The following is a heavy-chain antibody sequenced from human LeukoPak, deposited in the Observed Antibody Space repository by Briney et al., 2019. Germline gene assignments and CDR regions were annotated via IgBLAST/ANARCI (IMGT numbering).Heavy chain of an antibody. CDR1: GFTFSTYA. CDR2: ISADGAGR. J-gene: IGHJ4*02. CDR3: ARAESLWELLGGRPFDY. V-gene: IGHV3-23*01. D-gene: IGHD1-26*01. Sequence: PGGSLRLSCAASGFTFSTYAMSWVRQAPGKGLEWVSSISADGAGRYYADSVKGRFIISRDNAKNTLYLQMNSLRAEDTAVYYCARAESLWELLGGRPFDYWGQGTLVTVSS.